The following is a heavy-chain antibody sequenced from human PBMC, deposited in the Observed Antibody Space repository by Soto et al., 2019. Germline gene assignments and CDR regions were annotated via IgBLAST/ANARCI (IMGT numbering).Heavy chain of an antibody. D-gene: IGHD6-19*01. CDR1: GFTFSSYA. J-gene: IGHJ6*02. CDR3: ARDRVRQWLAYYYGMDV. V-gene: IGHV3-30-3*01. CDR2: ISYDGSNK. Sequence: QVQLVESGGGVVQPGRSLRLSCAASGFTFSSYAMHWVRQAPGKGLEWVAVISYDGSNKYYADSVKGRFTISRDNSKNTLYLQMNSLRAEDTAVYYCARDRVRQWLAYYYGMDVWGQGTTVTVSS.